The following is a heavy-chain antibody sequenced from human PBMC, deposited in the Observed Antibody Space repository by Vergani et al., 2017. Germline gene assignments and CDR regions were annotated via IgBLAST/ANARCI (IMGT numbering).Heavy chain of an antibody. J-gene: IGHJ6*02. CDR3: ARHSLEPMVRGVISYYYYYGMDV. Sequence: QVRLQESGPGLVKPSETLSLTCSVSGGSMSGYYWSWIRQPPGKELEWIGYMYHSGSTNYNPSLETRVTISGDTSKNQFSLKLSSVTAADTAVYYCARHSLEPMVRGVISYYYYYGMDVWGQGTTVTVSS. CDR1: GGSMSGYY. D-gene: IGHD3-10*01. CDR2: MYHSGST. V-gene: IGHV4-59*08.